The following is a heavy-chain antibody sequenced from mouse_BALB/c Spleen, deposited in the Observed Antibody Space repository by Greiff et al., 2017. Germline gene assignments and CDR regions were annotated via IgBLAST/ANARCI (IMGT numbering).Heavy chain of an antibody. CDR2: IDPFNGGT. D-gene: IGHD2-4*01. V-gene: IGHV1S135*01. J-gene: IGHJ4*01. Sequence: VQLQQSVPELMKPGASVKISCKASGYSFTSYYMHWVKQSHGKSLEWIGYIDPFNGGTSYNQKFKGKATLTVDKSSSTAYMHLSSLTSEDSAVYYCARSMITTGAYAMDYWGQGTSVTVSS. CDR1: GYSFTSYY. CDR3: ARSMITTGAYAMDY.